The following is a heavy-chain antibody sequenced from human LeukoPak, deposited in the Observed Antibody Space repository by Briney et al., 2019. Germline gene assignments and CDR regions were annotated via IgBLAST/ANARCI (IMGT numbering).Heavy chain of an antibody. D-gene: IGHD4-17*01. Sequence: PGGSLRLSCAASGFTFSTYEINWVRQAPGKGLEWLSHISTSGSSIHYADSVKGRFTISRDNAKNSLYLQMNSLRVEDTAVYCARDATTELGTVYMDVWGKGTTVTISS. CDR2: ISTSGSSI. CDR1: GFTFSTYE. J-gene: IGHJ6*03. V-gene: IGHV3-48*03. CDR3: ARDATTELGTVYMDV.